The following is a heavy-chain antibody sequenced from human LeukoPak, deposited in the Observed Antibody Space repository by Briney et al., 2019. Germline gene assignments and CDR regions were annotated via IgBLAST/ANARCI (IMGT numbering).Heavy chain of an antibody. CDR2: FDPEDGET. CDR3: ATSPPKGITMVRGVLDY. V-gene: IGHV1-24*01. Sequence: ASVKVSCKVSGYTLTELSMHWVRQAPGKGLEWMGGFDPEDGETIYAQKFQGRVTMTEDTSTDTAYMELSSLRSEDTAVYYCATSPPKGITMVRGVLDYWGQGTLVTVSS. CDR1: GYTLTELS. D-gene: IGHD3-10*01. J-gene: IGHJ4*02.